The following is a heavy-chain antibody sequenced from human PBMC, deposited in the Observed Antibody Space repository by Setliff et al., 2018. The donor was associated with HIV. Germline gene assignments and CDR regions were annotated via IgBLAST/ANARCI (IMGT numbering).Heavy chain of an antibody. J-gene: IGHJ4*02. D-gene: IGHD3-22*01. CDR2: ISGGGYTT. V-gene: IGHV3-23*01. Sequence: PGGSLRLSCAASGFTFSTYAMSWVRQAPGKGLEWVSGISGGGYTTYYADSVKGRFTISRDNSKNTLYLQMNSLRAEDTAVYYCAKGVPYYDSSNGHYFDYWGQGTLVTVSS. CDR3: AKGVPYYDSSNGHYFDY. CDR1: GFTFSTYA.